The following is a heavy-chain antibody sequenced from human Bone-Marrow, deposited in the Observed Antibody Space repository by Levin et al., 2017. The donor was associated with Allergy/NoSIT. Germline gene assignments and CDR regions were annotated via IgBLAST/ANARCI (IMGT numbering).Heavy chain of an antibody. V-gene: IGHV3-11*05. CDR2: ISSSSSFT. CDR3: ARDLGCRGGSCYDPIPFDF. D-gene: IGHD2-15*01. Sequence: GGSLRLSCAASFFPFSSSSLPFLLPPPLKGLEWISYISSSSSFTNYAESVKGRFTISRDNSKKSLYLQMNSLRAEDTALYYCARDLGCRGGSCYDPIPFDFWGQGALVTVSS. J-gene: IGHJ4*02. CDR1: FFPFSSSS.